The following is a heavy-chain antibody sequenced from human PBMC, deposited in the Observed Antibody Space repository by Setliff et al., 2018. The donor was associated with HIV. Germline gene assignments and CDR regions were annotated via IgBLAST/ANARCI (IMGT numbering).Heavy chain of an antibody. D-gene: IGHD2-15*01. Sequence: LRLSCTTSGFTFGVYAMTWVRQAPGKGLEWVGFIRHKAYGGTAEYDASVKGRFTISRDDSKNSLYLQMNSLRAEDTAVYYCARSGGSCYSPGCYYYAMDVWGQGTTVTVSS. CDR3: ARSGGSCYSPGCYYYAMDV. CDR2: IRHKAYGGTA. V-gene: IGHV3-49*04. CDR1: GFTFGVYA. J-gene: IGHJ6*02.